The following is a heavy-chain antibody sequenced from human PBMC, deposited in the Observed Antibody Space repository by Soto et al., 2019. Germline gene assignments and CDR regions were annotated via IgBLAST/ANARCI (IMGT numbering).Heavy chain of an antibody. D-gene: IGHD1-26*01. CDR3: ASRYGGTLDY. CDR1: GGSISNFY. Sequence: QVQLQESGPGLVKPSETLSLTCTVSGGSISNFYWSWIRQPPGKGLEWSGYIYYSGSTNYNPSLKSRVAISVDTSKNQFSLKLSSVTAADTAVYFCASRYGGTLDYWGQGTLVTVSS. J-gene: IGHJ4*02. V-gene: IGHV4-59*08. CDR2: IYYSGST.